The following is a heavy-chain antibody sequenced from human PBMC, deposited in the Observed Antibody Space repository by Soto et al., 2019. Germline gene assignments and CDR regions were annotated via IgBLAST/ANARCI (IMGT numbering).Heavy chain of an antibody. CDR2: IYYDGST. CDR3: ARRGRARWRKWFEY. CDR1: GVSITMTIDY. D-gene: IGHD3-16*01. V-gene: IGHV4-39*01. Sequence: LSLTFIVSGVSITMTIDYLFLILQSPGKGLELIGNIYYDGSTLYNPSLKSRVTISFDTSKRQFSLRVSSVTAADTAVYYCARRGRARWRKWFEYWGQGTMVTVSS. J-gene: IGHJ5*01.